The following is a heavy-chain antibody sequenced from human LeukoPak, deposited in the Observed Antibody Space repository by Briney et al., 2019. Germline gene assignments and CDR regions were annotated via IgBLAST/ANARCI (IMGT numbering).Heavy chain of an antibody. CDR2: IYYSGST. CDR3: ARTYGSSSWSNWFDP. Sequence: WIRQPPGKGLEWIGSIYYSGSTYYNPSLKSRVTISVDTSKNQFSLKLSSVTAADTAVYYCARTYGSSSWSNWFDPWGQGTLVTVSS. J-gene: IGHJ5*02. V-gene: IGHV4-39*07. D-gene: IGHD6-13*01.